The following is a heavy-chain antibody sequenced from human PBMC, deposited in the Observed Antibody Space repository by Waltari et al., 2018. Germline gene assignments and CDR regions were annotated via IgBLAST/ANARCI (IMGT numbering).Heavy chain of an antibody. Sequence: QVQLVQSGAEVKKPGSSVKVSCKASGGTFSSYAISWVRQAPGQGLEWMGGIIPIFGTANYAQKFQGRVTITADEATSTAYMELSSLRSEDTAVYYCASALGYCSGGSCFYGMDVWGQGTTVTVSS. D-gene: IGHD2-15*01. CDR2: IIPIFGTA. V-gene: IGHV1-69*12. CDR3: ASALGYCSGGSCFYGMDV. J-gene: IGHJ6*02. CDR1: GGTFSSYA.